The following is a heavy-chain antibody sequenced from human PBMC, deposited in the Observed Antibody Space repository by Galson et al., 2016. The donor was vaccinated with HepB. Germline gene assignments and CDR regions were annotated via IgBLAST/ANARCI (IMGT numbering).Heavy chain of an antibody. V-gene: IGHV1-3*01. CDR2: INAGNGNT. CDR1: GYTFTTYA. J-gene: IGHJ4*02. Sequence: SVKVSCKASGYTFTTYAMHWVRQAPGQRLEWMGWINAGNGNTRYARKFQGRVTITRDTSASTAYMELSSLRSEDTAMYYCARGSYTSSNDFWGQGTLVTVSS. CDR3: ARGSYTSSNDF. D-gene: IGHD2-2*01.